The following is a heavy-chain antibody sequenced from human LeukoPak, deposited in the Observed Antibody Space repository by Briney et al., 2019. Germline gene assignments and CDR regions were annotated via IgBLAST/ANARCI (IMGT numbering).Heavy chain of an antibody. CDR1: GXTVSSNY. D-gene: IGHD5-12*01. CDR2: IYSGGST. Sequence: PGGSLRLSCAASGXTVSSNYMSWVRQAPGKGLEWVSVIYSGGSTYYADSVKGRFTVSRDNSKNTLYLQMNSLRAEDTAVYYCARDRGYSGYDGMDVWGQGTTVTVS. J-gene: IGHJ6*02. V-gene: IGHV3-53*01. CDR3: ARDRGYSGYDGMDV.